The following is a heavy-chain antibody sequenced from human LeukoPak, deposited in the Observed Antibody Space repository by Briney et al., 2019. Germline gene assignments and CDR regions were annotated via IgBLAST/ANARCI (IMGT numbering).Heavy chain of an antibody. V-gene: IGHV3-11*04. CDR1: GFIFSDYY. J-gene: IGHJ5*02. Sequence: TGGSLRLSCAASGFIFSDYYMSWIRQAPGKGLEWLSYISSSGSTIYYADSVKGRFTISRDNAKNSLYLQMNSPRAEDTAVYYCARTDYYGSGSYKFDPWGQGTLVAVSS. CDR3: ARTDYYGSGSYKFDP. CDR2: ISSSGSTI. D-gene: IGHD3-10*01.